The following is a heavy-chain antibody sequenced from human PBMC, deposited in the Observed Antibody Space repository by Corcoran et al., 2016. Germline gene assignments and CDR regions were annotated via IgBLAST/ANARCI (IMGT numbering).Heavy chain of an antibody. Sequence: QVTLKESGPVLVKPTETLTLTCTVSGFSLSNARMGVSWIRQPPGKALEWLAHIFSNDEKSYSTSLKSRLTISKATSKSQVVLTMTNVDPVDTATYYCARMMVYAYNWFDPWGQGTLVTVSS. CDR1: GFSLSNARMG. J-gene: IGHJ5*02. CDR3: ARMMVYAYNWFDP. CDR2: IFSNDEK. D-gene: IGHD2-8*01. V-gene: IGHV2-26*01.